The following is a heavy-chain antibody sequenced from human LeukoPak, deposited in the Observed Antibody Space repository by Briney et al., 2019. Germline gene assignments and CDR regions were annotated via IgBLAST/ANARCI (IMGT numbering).Heavy chain of an antibody. D-gene: IGHD3-10*02. Sequence: ASVKVSCKASGYTFTGYYMHWVRQAPGQGLEWMGRINPNSGGTNYAQKFQGRVTMTRDTSISTAYMELSRLRSDNTAVYYCARTRITMIGDYWGQGTLVTVSS. CDR3: ARTRITMIGDY. V-gene: IGHV1-2*06. CDR2: INPNSGGT. CDR1: GYTFTGYY. J-gene: IGHJ4*02.